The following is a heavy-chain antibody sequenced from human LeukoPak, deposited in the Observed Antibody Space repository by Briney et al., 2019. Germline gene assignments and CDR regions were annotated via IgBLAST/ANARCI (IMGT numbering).Heavy chain of an antibody. Sequence: GGSLRLSCAAPGFTVISNYMTWVRQAPGKGLEWVSVIFSGGSKYYADSVKGRFTISRDNSKNILYLQMNSLRAEDTAMYYCVRDPYGDRWGYFDYWGQGTLVTVSS. CDR2: IFSGGSK. D-gene: IGHD4-17*01. J-gene: IGHJ4*02. V-gene: IGHV3-53*01. CDR3: VRDPYGDRWGYFDY. CDR1: GFTVISNY.